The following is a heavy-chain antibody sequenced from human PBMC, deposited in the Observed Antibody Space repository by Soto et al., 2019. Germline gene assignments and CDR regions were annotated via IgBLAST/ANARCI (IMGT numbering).Heavy chain of an antibody. D-gene: IGHD3-22*01. J-gene: IGHJ4*02. V-gene: IGHV4-39*01. CDR3: ARHVDYYDSSGYPPDY. Sequence: AETLSFTCTVSGGSISSSSYYWGWIRQPPGKGLEWIGSIYYSGSTYYNPSLKSRVTISVDTSKNQFSLKLSSVTAADTAVYYCARHVDYYDSSGYPPDYWGQGTQVTVSS. CDR2: IYYSGST. CDR1: GGSISSSSYY.